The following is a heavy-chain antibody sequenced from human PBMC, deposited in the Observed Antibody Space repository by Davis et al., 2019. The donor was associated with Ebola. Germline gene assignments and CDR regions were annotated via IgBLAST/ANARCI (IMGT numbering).Heavy chain of an antibody. Sequence: GESLKISCAASGFTFSSYSMIWVRQAPGKGLEWVSYISSLSRTINYADSVRGRFTISRDNAKNSLYLQMNSLRAEDTAVYYCAKSFSSSPRLRYYYGMDVWGQGTTVTVSS. D-gene: IGHD6-6*01. CDR1: GFTFSSYS. V-gene: IGHV3-48*04. J-gene: IGHJ6*02. CDR3: AKSFSSSPRLRYYYGMDV. CDR2: ISSLSRTI.